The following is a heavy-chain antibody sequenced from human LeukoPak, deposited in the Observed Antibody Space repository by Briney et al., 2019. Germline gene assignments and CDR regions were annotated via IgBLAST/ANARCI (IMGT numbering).Heavy chain of an antibody. Sequence: ASVKVSCKASGYTFTSYYMHWVRQAPGQGLEWMGIINPSGGSTSYAQKFQGRVTMTRDTSTSTVYMELSSLRSEDTAVYYCAIVRRDGNAFIYDSRGYYYWGQGTLVTVSS. D-gene: IGHD3-22*01. V-gene: IGHV1-46*01. CDR2: INPSGGST. J-gene: IGHJ4*02. CDR1: GYTFTSYY. CDR3: AIVRRDGNAFIYDSRGYYY.